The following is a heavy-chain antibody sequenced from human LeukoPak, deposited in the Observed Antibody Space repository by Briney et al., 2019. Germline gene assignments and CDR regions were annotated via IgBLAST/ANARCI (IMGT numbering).Heavy chain of an antibody. D-gene: IGHD4-17*01. Sequence: ASVKVSCKASEYTFTGYYIHWVRQAPGQELEWMGWINPNSGGTNYAQKFQGRVTMTRDTSISTAYMELSRLRSDDTAVYYCARIYGDYVYFDLWGRGTLVTVSS. CDR3: ARIYGDYVYFDL. CDR1: EYTFTGYY. CDR2: INPNSGGT. V-gene: IGHV1-2*02. J-gene: IGHJ2*01.